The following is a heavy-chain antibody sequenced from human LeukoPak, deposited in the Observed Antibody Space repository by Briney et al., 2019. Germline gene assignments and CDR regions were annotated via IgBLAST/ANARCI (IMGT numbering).Heavy chain of an antibody. D-gene: IGHD6-6*01. J-gene: IGHJ5*02. V-gene: IGHV3-66*02. CDR3: ARDSSSSGYNWFDP. CDR1: GFTASSNY. CDR2: IHSGGST. Sequence: PGRSMRLSCAASGFTASSNYMSWVRPAQRKGLEWVSVIHSGGSTYYADSVRGRFTISRDNSKNTLYLQMNSLRAEDTAVYYCARDSSSSGYNWFDPWGQGTLVTVSS.